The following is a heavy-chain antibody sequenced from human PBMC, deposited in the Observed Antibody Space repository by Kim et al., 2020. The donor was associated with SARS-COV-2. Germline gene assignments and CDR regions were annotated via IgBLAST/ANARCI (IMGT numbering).Heavy chain of an antibody. Sequence: ASVKVSCKASGYTFTSYGISWVRQAPGQGLEWMGWISAYNGNTNYAKKLQGRVTMTTDTSTSTAYMELRSLRSDDTAVYYCARVYGYCSSTSCYELDYYYYYGMDVWGQGTTVTVSS. CDR3: ARVYGYCSSTSCYELDYYYYYGMDV. D-gene: IGHD2-2*01. V-gene: IGHV1-18*01. J-gene: IGHJ6*02. CDR2: ISAYNGNT. CDR1: GYTFTSYG.